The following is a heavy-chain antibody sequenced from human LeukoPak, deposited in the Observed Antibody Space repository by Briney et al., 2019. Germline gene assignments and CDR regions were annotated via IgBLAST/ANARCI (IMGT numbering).Heavy chain of an antibody. V-gene: IGHV4-39*01. J-gene: IGHJ4*02. CDR1: GGSISSSSYY. CDR3: ARQGYSSGWFRYYFDY. Sequence: KPSETLSLTCTVSGGSISSSSYYWGWFRQPPGKGLEWIGSIYYSGSTYYNPSLKSRVTISVDTSKNQFSLKLSSVTAADTAVYYCARQGYSSGWFRYYFDYWGQGTLVTVSS. CDR2: IYYSGST. D-gene: IGHD6-19*01.